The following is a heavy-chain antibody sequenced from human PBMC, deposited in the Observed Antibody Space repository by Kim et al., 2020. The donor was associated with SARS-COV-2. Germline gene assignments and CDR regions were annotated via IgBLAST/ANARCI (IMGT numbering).Heavy chain of an antibody. V-gene: IGHV3-48*02. CDR3: ARGVGGILTGYKYYFDY. J-gene: IGHJ4*02. D-gene: IGHD3-9*01. Sequence: GKGRFNISRDNAKNSLYLQMNSLRDEDTAVYYCARGVGGILTGYKYYFDYWGQGTLVTVSS.